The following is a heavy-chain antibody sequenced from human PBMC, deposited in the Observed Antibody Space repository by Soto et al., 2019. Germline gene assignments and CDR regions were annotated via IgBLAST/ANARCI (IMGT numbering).Heavy chain of an antibody. CDR3: AHKGGGDRILDY. J-gene: IGHJ4*02. CDR1: GFSLSTRGVG. CDR2: IYWDDAK. V-gene: IGHV2-5*02. D-gene: IGHD3-16*01. Sequence: QITLKESGPTLVKPTQTLTLTCNFSGFSLSTRGVGVGWIRQPPGKALEWLTLIYWDDAKEYSPSLRSRITIPKDTSKTPVVLTMTDMAPVDTAKYYCAHKGGGDRILDYWGQGTLVTVSS.